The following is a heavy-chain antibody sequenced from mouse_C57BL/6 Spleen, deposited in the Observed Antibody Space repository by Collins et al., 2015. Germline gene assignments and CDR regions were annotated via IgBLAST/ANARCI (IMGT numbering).Heavy chain of an antibody. D-gene: IGHD2-1*01. CDR1: GYSFTSYY. J-gene: IGHJ3*01. V-gene: IGHV1-66*01. CDR3: ARVGDYGNYLAY. Sequence: QVQLQQSGPELVKPGASVKISCKASGYSFTSYYIHWVKQRPGQGLEWIGWIYPGSGNTKYNEKFKGKATLTADTSSSTAYMQLSSLTSEDSAVYYCARVGDYGNYLAYWGQGTLVTVSA. CDR2: IYPGSGNT.